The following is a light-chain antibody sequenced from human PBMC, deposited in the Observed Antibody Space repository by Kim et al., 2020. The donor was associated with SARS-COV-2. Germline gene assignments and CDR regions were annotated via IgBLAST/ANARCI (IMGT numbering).Light chain of an antibody. CDR2: QDT. V-gene: IGLV3-1*01. CDR3: QAWVDSAWL. CDR1: KLGDKF. Sequence: SYELTQPPSVSVSPGQTASITCSGDKLGDKFACWFKQKPGQSPILVIYQDTKRPSGIPERFSGSNSGNTATLTISGTQAMEEADYYCQAWVDSAWLFGGG. J-gene: IGLJ3*02.